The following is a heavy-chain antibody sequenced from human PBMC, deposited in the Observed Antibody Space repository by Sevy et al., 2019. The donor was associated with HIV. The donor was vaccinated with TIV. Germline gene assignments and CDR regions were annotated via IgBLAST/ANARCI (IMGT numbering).Heavy chain of an antibody. D-gene: IGHD1-26*01. CDR2: IYYNGHS. Sequence: SETLSLTCTVSGGSITSLYWNWIRQPPGKGLEWVENIYYNGHSNYNPSLKRRVTLSLATSKNQFSLRLSSVTAADTAMYYCAGENAWGRGYSWGQGTLVTVSS. V-gene: IGHV4-59*11. CDR3: AGENAWGRGYS. J-gene: IGHJ4*02. CDR1: GGSITSLY.